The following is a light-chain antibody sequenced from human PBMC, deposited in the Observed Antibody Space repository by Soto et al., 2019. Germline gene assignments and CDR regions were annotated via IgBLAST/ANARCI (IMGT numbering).Light chain of an antibody. J-gene: IGLJ1*01. CDR2: EVS. V-gene: IGLV2-14*01. CDR1: SSDVGVYNY. Sequence: QSALTQPASVSGSPGQSITISCTGTSSDVGVYNYVSWYQQHPGKAPKLMIYEVSNRPSGVSNRFSGSKSGNTASLTISGLQAEDEADYYCNSYTSSSTLVFGTGTKVTVL. CDR3: NSYTSSSTLV.